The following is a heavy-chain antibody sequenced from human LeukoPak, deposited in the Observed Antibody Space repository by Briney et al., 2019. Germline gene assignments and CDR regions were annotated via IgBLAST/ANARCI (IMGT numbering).Heavy chain of an antibody. CDR2: ISSSSSYI. D-gene: IGHD3-9*01. Sequence: PGGSLRLSCAASGFTFSSYSMNWVRQAPGKGLVWVSSISSSSSYIYYADSVKGRFTISRDNAKNSLYLQMNSLRAEDTAVYYCARDLYDILTGYYMDVWGKGTTVTVSS. CDR3: ARDLYDILTGYYMDV. J-gene: IGHJ6*03. CDR1: GFTFSSYS. V-gene: IGHV3-21*01.